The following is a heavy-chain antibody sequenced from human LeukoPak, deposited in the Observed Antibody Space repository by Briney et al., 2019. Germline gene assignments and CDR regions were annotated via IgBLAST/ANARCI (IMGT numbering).Heavy chain of an antibody. J-gene: IGHJ3*02. V-gene: IGHV4-59*08. CDR3: AGVAAAGAFDI. D-gene: IGHD6-13*01. CDR1: GGSISSYY. CDR2: IYYSGST. Sequence: SETLSLACTVSGGSISSYYWSWIRQPPGKGLEWIGYIYYSGSTNYNPSLKSRVTISVDTSKNQFSLKLSSVTAADTAVYYCAGVAAAGAFDIWGQGTMVTVSS.